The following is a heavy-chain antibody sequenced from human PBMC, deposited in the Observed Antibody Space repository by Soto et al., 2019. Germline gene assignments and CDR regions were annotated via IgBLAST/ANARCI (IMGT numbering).Heavy chain of an antibody. D-gene: IGHD3-10*01. V-gene: IGHV3-23*01. CDR2: VGVIGATT. CDR1: GFTFSSYA. J-gene: IGHJ4*02. CDR3: AKFRAGLGSQTDS. Sequence: EVQLLESGGNLVQPGGSLRLSCAASGFTFSSYAMSWVRQAPGKGLEWVSTVGVIGATTYYTDSVKGRFTISRDNSNNTLFLQMHSLRAEDTAIYYCAKFRAGLGSQTDSWGQGTLVTVSS.